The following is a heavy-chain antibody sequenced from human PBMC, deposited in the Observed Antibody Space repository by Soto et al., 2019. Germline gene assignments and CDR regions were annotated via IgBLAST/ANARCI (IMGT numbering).Heavy chain of an antibody. V-gene: IGHV3-23*01. Sequence: GGSLRLSCAASGFTFNSYAMTWVRQAPGKGLEWVSSISGSGDVTFYAASVKGRFTISRDNSKITFFLQLNSLRAEDTGLYYCAKYRSTSSGAEGFDFWGQGALVTVSS. D-gene: IGHD6-6*01. J-gene: IGHJ4*02. CDR3: AKYRSTSSGAEGFDF. CDR2: ISGSGDVT. CDR1: GFTFNSYA.